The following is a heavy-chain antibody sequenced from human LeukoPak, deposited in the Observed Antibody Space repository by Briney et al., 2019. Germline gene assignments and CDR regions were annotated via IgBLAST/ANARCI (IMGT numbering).Heavy chain of an antibody. CDR3: ARGHTYYDFWGGYWDRTFPAFDY. CDR2: INTYNANT. D-gene: IGHD3-3*01. J-gene: IGHJ4*02. Sequence: ASVKVSCKASGYTFTSYGISWVRQAPGQGLEWMGWINTYNANTNYAQKLQGRVTMTRDKSTSTAYMELSSLRSEDTAVYYCARGHTYYDFWGGYWDRTFPAFDYWGQGTLVTVSS. CDR1: GYTFTSYG. V-gene: IGHV1-18*01.